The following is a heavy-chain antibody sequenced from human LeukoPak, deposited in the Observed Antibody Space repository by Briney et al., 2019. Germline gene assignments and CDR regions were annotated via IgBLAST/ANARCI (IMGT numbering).Heavy chain of an antibody. CDR3: ARGDRSTGWIY. Sequence: PGGSLRLSCAASGFTFSSYVMSWVRQAPGKGLEWVSAVTGGGDKTYYPESAKGQFTISRDNSKSTLYLQINSLRAEDTAVYFCARGDRSTGWIYWGQGTLVTVSS. D-gene: IGHD2-8*02. V-gene: IGHV3-23*01. CDR1: GFTFSSYV. CDR2: VTGGGDKT. J-gene: IGHJ4*02.